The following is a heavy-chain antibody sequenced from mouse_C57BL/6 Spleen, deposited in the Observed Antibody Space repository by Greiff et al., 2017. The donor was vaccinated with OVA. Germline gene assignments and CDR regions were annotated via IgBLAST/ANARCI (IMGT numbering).Heavy chain of an antibody. V-gene: IGHV1-62-2*01. CDR2: FYPGSGSI. CDR1: GYTFTEYT. J-gene: IGHJ1*03. Sequence: QVQLQQSGAELVKPGASVKLSCKASGYTFTEYTIHWVKQRSGQGLEWIGWFYPGSGSIKYNEKFKDKATLTADKSSSTVYMELSRLTSEDSAVYFCARHEDSPYYYGSRDWYFDVWGTGTTVTVSS. CDR3: ARHEDSPYYYGSRDWYFDV. D-gene: IGHD1-1*01.